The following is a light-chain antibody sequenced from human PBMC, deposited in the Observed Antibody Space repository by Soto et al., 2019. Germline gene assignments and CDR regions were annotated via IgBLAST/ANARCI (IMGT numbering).Light chain of an antibody. CDR3: QQYGSSPSWK. J-gene: IGKJ1*01. CDR2: GAS. V-gene: IGKV3-20*01. Sequence: EIVLTQSPGTLSLSPGERATLSCRASQSVSSSYLAWYQQKPGQAPRLLIYGASSRATGIPDRFSGSGSGTDFTLTISRLEPEDFAVYYCQQYGSSPSWKFGQGTKV. CDR1: QSVSSSY.